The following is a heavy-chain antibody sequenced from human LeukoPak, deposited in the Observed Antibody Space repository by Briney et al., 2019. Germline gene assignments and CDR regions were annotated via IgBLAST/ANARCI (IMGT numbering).Heavy chain of an antibody. D-gene: IGHD3-10*01. V-gene: IGHV4-34*01. CDR2: INHSGST. J-gene: IGHJ5*02. CDR3: ASAPRMVRGVKGDWFDP. Sequence: SETLSLTCAVYGGSLSGYYWSWIRQPPGKGLEWIGEINHSGSTNYNPSLKSRVTISVDTSKNQFSLKLSSVTAADTAVYYWASAPRMVRGVKGDWFDPWGQGTLVTVSS. CDR1: GGSLSGYY.